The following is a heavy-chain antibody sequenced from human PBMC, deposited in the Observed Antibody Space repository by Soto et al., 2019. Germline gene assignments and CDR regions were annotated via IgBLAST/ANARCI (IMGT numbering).Heavy chain of an antibody. Sequence: QVQLVQSGAEVKKPGSSVKVSCKASGGTFSSYAISWVRQAPGQGLEWMGGIIPICGTANYAQKFQGRVTITADESTSTAHMELSSLRSEDTAVYYCAREVSSTNWFDPWGQGTLVTVSS. D-gene: IGHD6-13*01. CDR3: AREVSSTNWFDP. CDR1: GGTFSSYA. J-gene: IGHJ5*02. V-gene: IGHV1-69*01. CDR2: IIPICGTA.